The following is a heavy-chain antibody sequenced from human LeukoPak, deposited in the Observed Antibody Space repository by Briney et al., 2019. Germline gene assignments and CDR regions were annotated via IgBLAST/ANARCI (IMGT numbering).Heavy chain of an antibody. D-gene: IGHD2-2*01. V-gene: IGHV3-21*01. Sequence: GGSLRLSCAASGFTFSSYSMNWVRQAPGKGLEWVSSISSSSSYIYYADSVKGRFTISRDNAKNSLYLQMNSLRAEDTAVYYCASNIVVVPAAMILDAFDIWAKGQWSPSLQ. CDR3: ASNIVVVPAAMILDAFDI. CDR2: ISSSSSYI. CDR1: GFTFSSYS. J-gene: IGHJ3*02.